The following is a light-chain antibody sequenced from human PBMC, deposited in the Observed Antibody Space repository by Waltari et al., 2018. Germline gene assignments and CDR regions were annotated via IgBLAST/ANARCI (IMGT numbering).Light chain of an antibody. CDR2: AAS. V-gene: IGKV3-15*01. CDR1: QNVSSS. J-gene: IGKJ1*01. CDR3: QQYSDWPPWT. Sequence: DIVMTQSPAVLYLSPGERATLSCTASQNVSSSLAWYQQGRGQAPRLLIRAASTRATGVPARFSATGSGTEFTLTISSLQSEDFAVYYCQQYSDWPPWTFGQGTRVE.